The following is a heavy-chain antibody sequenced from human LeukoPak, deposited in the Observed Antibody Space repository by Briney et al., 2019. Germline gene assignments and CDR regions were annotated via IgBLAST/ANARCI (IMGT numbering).Heavy chain of an antibody. Sequence: ASVKVSCKASGYTFTNYCITWGRQAPGQGLEWMGWISSYNGNTNYAQKLQGRVTMTTDTSTSTAYMELRSLNSDDTAVYSCARDLKVIDFDYWGQGTLVTVSS. CDR3: ARDLKVIDFDY. CDR2: ISSYNGNT. J-gene: IGHJ4*02. CDR1: GYTFTNYC. V-gene: IGHV1-18*01.